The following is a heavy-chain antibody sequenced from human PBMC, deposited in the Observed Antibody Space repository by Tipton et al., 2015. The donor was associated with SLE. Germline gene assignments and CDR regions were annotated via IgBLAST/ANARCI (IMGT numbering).Heavy chain of an antibody. Sequence: SLRLSCAASGFTFSSYAMSWVRQAPGRGLEWVSYISSSSSYTNYADSVKGRFTISRDNAKNSLYLQMNSLRAEDTAVYYCARTFSSGGHLYLDYWGQGTLVTVSS. V-gene: IGHV3-11*06. D-gene: IGHD6-19*01. CDR2: ISSSSSYT. J-gene: IGHJ4*02. CDR3: ARTFSSGGHLYLDY. CDR1: GFTFSSYA.